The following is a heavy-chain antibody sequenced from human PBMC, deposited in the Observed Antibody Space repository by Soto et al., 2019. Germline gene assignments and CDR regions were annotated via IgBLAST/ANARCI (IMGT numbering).Heavy chain of an antibody. D-gene: IGHD2-8*01. V-gene: IGHV1-18*01. CDR3: ARDHCPFVLMVYANY. CDR1: GYTFTSYG. CDR2: ISAYNGNT. Sequence: GASVKVSCKASGYTFTSYGISWVRQAPGQGLEWMGWISAYNGNTNYAQKLQGRVTMPTDTSTSTAYMELRSLRSDDTAVYYCARDHCPFVLMVYANYWGQGTLVTVSS. J-gene: IGHJ4*02.